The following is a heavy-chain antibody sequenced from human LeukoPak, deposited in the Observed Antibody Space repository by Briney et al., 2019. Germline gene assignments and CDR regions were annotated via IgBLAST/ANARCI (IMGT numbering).Heavy chain of an antibody. CDR2: IKSKTDGGTT. D-gene: IGHD2-15*01. CDR3: TTGDIVVVVAAADAFDI. Sequence: GGSLRLSCAASGFTFSNAWISWVRQAPGKGLEWVGRIKSKTDGGTTDYAAPVKGRFTISRDDSKNTLYLQMNSLKTEDTAVYYCTTGDIVVVVAAADAFDIWGQGTMVTVSS. CDR1: GFTFSNAW. V-gene: IGHV3-15*01. J-gene: IGHJ3*02.